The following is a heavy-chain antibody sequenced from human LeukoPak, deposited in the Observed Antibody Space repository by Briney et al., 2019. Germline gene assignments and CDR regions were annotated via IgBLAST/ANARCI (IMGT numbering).Heavy chain of an antibody. V-gene: IGHV3-23*01. Sequence: GGSLRLSCAASGFTFSSYAMSWVRQAPGRGLEWVSAISGSGGSTYYADSVKGRFTISRDNSKNTLYLQMNSLRAEDTAVYYCARDRIAAAGGSFDYWGQGTLVTVSS. D-gene: IGHD6-13*01. CDR2: ISGSGGST. CDR1: GFTFSSYA. CDR3: ARDRIAAAGGSFDY. J-gene: IGHJ4*02.